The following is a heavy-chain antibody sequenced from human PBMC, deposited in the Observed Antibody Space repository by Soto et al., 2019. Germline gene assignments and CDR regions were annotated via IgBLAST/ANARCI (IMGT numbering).Heavy chain of an antibody. CDR3: ARGGPLGGYCSSTSCYHHYYYYMDV. Sequence: SETLSLTCAVYGGSFSGYYWSWIRQPPGKGLEWIGEINHSGSTNYNPSLKSRVTISVDTSKNQFSLKLSSVTAADTAVYYCARGGPLGGYCSSTSCYHHYYYYMDVWGKGTTVTVSS. CDR2: INHSGST. D-gene: IGHD2-2*01. CDR1: GGSFSGYY. V-gene: IGHV4-34*01. J-gene: IGHJ6*03.